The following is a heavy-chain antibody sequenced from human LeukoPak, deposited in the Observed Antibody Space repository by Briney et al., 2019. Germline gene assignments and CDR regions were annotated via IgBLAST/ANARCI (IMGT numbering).Heavy chain of an antibody. J-gene: IGHJ4*02. CDR1: GYTFTSYG. D-gene: IGHD2-15*01. Sequence: ASVKVSCKASGYTFTSYGISWVRQAPGQGLEWMGWISAYNGNTNYAQKLQGRVTMTTDTSTSAAYMELRSPRSDDTAVYYCARTDCSGGSCPIDYWGQGTLVTVSS. V-gene: IGHV1-18*04. CDR3: ARTDCSGGSCPIDY. CDR2: ISAYNGNT.